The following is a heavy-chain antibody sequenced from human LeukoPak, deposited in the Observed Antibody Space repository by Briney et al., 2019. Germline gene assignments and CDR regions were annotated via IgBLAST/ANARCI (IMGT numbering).Heavy chain of an antibody. CDR3: ARDPPALEDFDY. CDR2: ISGRGNTI. J-gene: IGHJ4*02. V-gene: IGHV3-48*04. CDR1: GFTCSSDN. Sequence: GGSLRLSCAAPGFTCSSDNMNWVRQAPAKGLEWGSSISGRGNTIKYADSVKGRFTISGDNGKNTLYLHMSSLRAEDTAVYYCARDPPALEDFDYWGQGTQVTVSS.